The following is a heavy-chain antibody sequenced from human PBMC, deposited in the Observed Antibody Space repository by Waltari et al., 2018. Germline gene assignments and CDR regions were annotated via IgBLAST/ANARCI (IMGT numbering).Heavy chain of an antibody. J-gene: IGHJ5*02. CDR2: IYTSGST. CDR3: ARDCSSTSCPDIDQFDP. CDR1: GGSISSYY. D-gene: IGHD2-2*01. V-gene: IGHV4-4*07. Sequence: QVQLQESGPGLVKPSETLSLTCTVSGGSISSYYWSWIRQPAGKGLEWIGRIYTSGSTNYNPSLKSRVTMSVDTSKNQFSLKLSSVTAADTAVYYCARDCSSTSCPDIDQFDPWGQGTLVTVSS.